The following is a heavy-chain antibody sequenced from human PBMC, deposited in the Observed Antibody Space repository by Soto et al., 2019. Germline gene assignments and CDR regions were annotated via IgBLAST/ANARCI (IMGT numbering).Heavy chain of an antibody. V-gene: IGHV3-30*18. CDR3: AKDGSHNFDY. Sequence: QVQLVESGGGVVQPGRSLRLSCAASGFTFSHYAMHWVRQAPGKGVEWVALMSYDGSNAYYADSGKGRSTIARDNSKNTRYPQRTSRRAEDTAVEYCAKDGSHNFDYWGQGTLVTVSS. D-gene: IGHD1-26*01. CDR1: GFTFSHYA. J-gene: IGHJ4*02. CDR2: MSYDGSNA.